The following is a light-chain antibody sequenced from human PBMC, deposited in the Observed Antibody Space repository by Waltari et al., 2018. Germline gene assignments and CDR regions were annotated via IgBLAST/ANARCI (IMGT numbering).Light chain of an antibody. Sequence: DIVLTQSTATLSLSPEARATLSCRASQNIINFLAWYQQNPGQAPRLLIFDASKRATGIPARFSGSGSGTDFTLTISSLEPEDFAVYYCHQRRNWPGTFGQGTKVEIK. CDR2: DAS. CDR3: HQRRNWPGT. J-gene: IGKJ1*01. V-gene: IGKV3-11*01. CDR1: QNIINF.